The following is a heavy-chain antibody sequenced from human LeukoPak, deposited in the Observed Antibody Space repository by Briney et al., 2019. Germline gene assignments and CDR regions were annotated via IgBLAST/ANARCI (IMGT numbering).Heavy chain of an antibody. CDR1: GFTFSSYS. CDR2: ISSSSSYI. CDR3: ASINYGDYTLDY. V-gene: IGHV3-21*04. D-gene: IGHD4-17*01. Sequence: GGSLRLSCAASGFTFSSYSMNWVRQAPGKGLEWASSISSSSSYIYYADSVKGRFTISRDNSKNTLYLQMNSLRAEDTAVYYCASINYGDYTLDYWGQGTLVTVSS. J-gene: IGHJ4*02.